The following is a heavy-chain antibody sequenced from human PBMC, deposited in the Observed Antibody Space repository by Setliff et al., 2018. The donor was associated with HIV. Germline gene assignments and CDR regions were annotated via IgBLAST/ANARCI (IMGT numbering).Heavy chain of an antibody. V-gene: IGHV3-30*02. CDR1: GFTFSSFG. Sequence: GGSLRLSCAASGFTFSSFGMHWVRQAPGKGLEWVSFIQYDGSNKYYAEPVKGIFTISRDDSKNTVYLQMNSLKTEDTAVYYCAAHHTESSVGYWGQGTLVTVSS. CDR3: AAHHTESSVGY. D-gene: IGHD1-26*01. J-gene: IGHJ4*02. CDR2: IQYDGSNK.